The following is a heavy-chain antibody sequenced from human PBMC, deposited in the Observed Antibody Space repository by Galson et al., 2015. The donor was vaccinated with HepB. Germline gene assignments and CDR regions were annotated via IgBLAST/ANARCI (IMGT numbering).Heavy chain of an antibody. Sequence: SLRLSCATSGFSFSSFWMNWVRQVPGKGLFWVSRISRGGNTRNYADSVEGRFTISRDNANNALYLEMNSLRAEDTAVYYCARGASYYDWTGYPDEKYCGMDVWGQGTTVIVSS. CDR1: GFSFSSFW. D-gene: IGHD3/OR15-3a*01. J-gene: IGHJ6*02. CDR3: ARGASYYDWTGYPDEKYCGMDV. CDR2: ISRGGNTR. V-gene: IGHV3-74*01.